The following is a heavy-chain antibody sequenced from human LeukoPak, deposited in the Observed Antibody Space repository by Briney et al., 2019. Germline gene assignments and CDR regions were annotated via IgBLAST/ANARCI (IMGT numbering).Heavy chain of an antibody. D-gene: IGHD6-19*01. J-gene: IGHJ4*02. CDR3: ARGDSSGWSFFDY. CDR2: INHSGST. Sequence: SETLSLTRAVYGGSFSGYYWSWIRQPPGKGLEWIGEINHSGSTNYNPSLKSRVTISLDTSKNQFSLNLSSVTAADTAVYYCARGDSSGWSFFDYWGQGTLVTVSS. V-gene: IGHV4-34*01. CDR1: GGSFSGYY.